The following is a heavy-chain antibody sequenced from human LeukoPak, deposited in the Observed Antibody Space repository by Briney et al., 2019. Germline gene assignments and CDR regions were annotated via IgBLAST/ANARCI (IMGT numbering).Heavy chain of an antibody. J-gene: IGHJ4*02. D-gene: IGHD3-22*01. CDR1: GFTFSSYS. CDR3: ASNYYDSSGYFH. CDR2: ISSSSSYI. Sequence: GGSLRLSCAASGFTFSSYSMNWVRQAPGKGLEWVSSISSSSSYIYYADSVKGRFTISRDNAKKSLYLQMNSLRAEDTAVYYCASNYYDSSGYFHWGQGTLVTVSS. V-gene: IGHV3-21*01.